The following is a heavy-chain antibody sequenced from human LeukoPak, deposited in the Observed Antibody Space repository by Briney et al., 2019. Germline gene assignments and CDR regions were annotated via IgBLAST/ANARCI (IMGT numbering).Heavy chain of an antibody. D-gene: IGHD2-15*01. CDR2: ISSSGSTI. J-gene: IGHJ4*02. CDR1: GFTFSSYE. CDR3: ARAHSYCSGGSCQRGYFDY. V-gene: IGHV3-48*03. Sequence: GGSLILSCAAPGFTFSSYEMNWVRQAPGKGLEWVSYISSSGSTIYYADSVKGRFTISRDNAKNSLYLQMNSLRAEDTAVYYCARAHSYCSGGSCQRGYFDYWGQGTLVTVSS.